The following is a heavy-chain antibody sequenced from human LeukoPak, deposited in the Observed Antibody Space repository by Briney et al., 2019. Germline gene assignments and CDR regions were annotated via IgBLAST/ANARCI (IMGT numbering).Heavy chain of an antibody. CDR3: ARVRGSGSYYGGFIDY. Sequence: SQTLSLTCTVSGGSISSGGYYWSWIRQHPGKGLEWIGYIYYSGSTYYNPSLKSRVTISVDTSKNQFSLKLSPVTAADTAVYYCARVRGSGSYYGGFIDYWGQGTLVTVSS. J-gene: IGHJ4*02. CDR2: IYYSGST. D-gene: IGHD3-10*01. V-gene: IGHV4-31*03. CDR1: GGSISSGGYY.